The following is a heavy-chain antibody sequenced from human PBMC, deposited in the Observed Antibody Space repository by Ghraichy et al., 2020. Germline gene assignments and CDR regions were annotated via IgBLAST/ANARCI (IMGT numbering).Heavy chain of an antibody. D-gene: IGHD3-3*01. CDR2: IYYSGST. V-gene: IGHV4-39*01. CDR1: GGSISSSSYY. J-gene: IGHJ3*02. CDR3: ARRPYYDFWSGYYTGPLRNDAFDI. Sequence: SETLSLTCTVSGGSISSSSYYWGWIRQPPGKGLEWIGSIYYSGSTYYNPSLKSRVTISVDTSKNQFSLKLSSVTAADTAVYYCARRPYYDFWSGYYTGPLRNDAFDIWGQGTMVTVSS.